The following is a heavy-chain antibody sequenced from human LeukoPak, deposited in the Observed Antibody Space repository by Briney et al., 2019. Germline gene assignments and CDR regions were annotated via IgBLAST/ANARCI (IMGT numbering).Heavy chain of an antibody. Sequence: APVRVSCKASGYTFTDYYMHWVRQAPGQGFEWMGWINPNDGDTNYAQKFQGRVTMTRDTSISTAHMEVSRLRSDDTAVYYCARANFLYCSSSTCLFDYWGQGTLVTVSS. CDR3: ARANFLYCSSSTCLFDY. V-gene: IGHV1-2*02. CDR1: GYTFTDYY. J-gene: IGHJ4*02. D-gene: IGHD2-2*01. CDR2: INPNDGDT.